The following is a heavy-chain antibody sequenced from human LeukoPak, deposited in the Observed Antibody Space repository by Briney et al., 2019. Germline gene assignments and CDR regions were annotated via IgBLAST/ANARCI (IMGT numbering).Heavy chain of an antibody. CDR3: ARDQGWELLKYYGMDV. CDR2: ISAYNGNT. D-gene: IGHD1-26*01. V-gene: IGHV1-18*01. J-gene: IGHJ6*02. CDR1: GGTFSSYG. Sequence: ASVKVSCKASGGTFSSYGISWVRQAPGQGLEWMGWISAYNGNTNYAQKLQGRVTMTTDTSTSTAYMELRSLRSDDTAVYYCARDQGWELLKYYGMDVWGQGTTVTVSS.